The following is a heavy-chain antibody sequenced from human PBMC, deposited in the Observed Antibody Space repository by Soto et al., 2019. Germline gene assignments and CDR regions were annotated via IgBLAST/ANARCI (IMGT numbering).Heavy chain of an antibody. CDR2: IWYDGSNK. J-gene: IGHJ6*02. CDR3: ARNRLKYSSGWYNYYYGMDV. Sequence: PGGSLRLSCAASGFTFSSYGMHWVRQAPGKGLEWVAVIWYDGSNKYYADSVKGRFTISRDNSKNTLYLQMNSLRAEDTAVYYCARNRLKYSSGWYNYYYGMDVWGQGTTVTVSS. CDR1: GFTFSSYG. D-gene: IGHD6-19*01. V-gene: IGHV3-33*01.